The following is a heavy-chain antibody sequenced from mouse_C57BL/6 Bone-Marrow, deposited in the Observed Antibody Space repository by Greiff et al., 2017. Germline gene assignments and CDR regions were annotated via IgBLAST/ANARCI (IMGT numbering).Heavy chain of an antibody. CDR2: ISDGGSYT. CDR1: GFTFSSYA. V-gene: IGHV5-4*01. Sequence: EVKLVESGGGLVKPGGSLKLSCAASGFTFSSYAMSWVRQTPEKRLEWVATISDGGSYTYYSDNVKGRFTISRDNAKNNLYLQMSHLKSEDTAMYYCARDSDWDQGTTLTVSS. J-gene: IGHJ2*01. CDR3: ARDSD.